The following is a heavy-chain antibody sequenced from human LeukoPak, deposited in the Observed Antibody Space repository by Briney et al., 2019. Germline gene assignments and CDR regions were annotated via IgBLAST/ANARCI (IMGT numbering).Heavy chain of an antibody. CDR2: IYDSGTT. Sequence: SETLSLTCAVSGGSISGWYWSWIRQPPGKGLEWIGHIYDSGTTNYNPSLKSRVTMSVDSSKNQFSLKLTSVTAADTAVYYCARQETLRRFDPWGQGTLVTVSS. J-gene: IGHJ5*02. D-gene: IGHD5-24*01. CDR1: GGSISGWY. V-gene: IGHV4-59*01. CDR3: ARQETLRRFDP.